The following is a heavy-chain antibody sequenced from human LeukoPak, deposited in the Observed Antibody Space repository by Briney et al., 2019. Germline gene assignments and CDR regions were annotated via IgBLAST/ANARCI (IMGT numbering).Heavy chain of an antibody. V-gene: IGHV4-38-2*02. J-gene: IGHJ4*02. CDR2: IYHSGST. CDR3: ASWDKHDYGGHFDY. Sequence: SETLSLTCTVSGYSISSGYYWGWIRQPPGKGLEWIGSIYHSGSTYYDPSLKSRVTISVDTSKNQFSLKLSSVTAADTAVYYCASWDKHDYGGHFDYWGQGTLVTVSS. D-gene: IGHD4-23*01. CDR1: GYSISSGYY.